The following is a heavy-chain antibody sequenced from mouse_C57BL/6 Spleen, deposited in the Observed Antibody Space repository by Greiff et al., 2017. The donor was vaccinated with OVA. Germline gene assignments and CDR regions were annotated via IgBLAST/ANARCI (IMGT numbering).Heavy chain of an antibody. D-gene: IGHD2-1*01. J-gene: IGHJ3*01. CDR3: ARFYYGNYDWFAY. CDR2: IDPNSGGT. CDR1: GYTFTSYW. Sequence: VKLQQPGAELVKPGASVKLSCKASGYTFTSYWMHWVKQRPGRGLEWIGRIDPNSGGTKYNEKFKSKATLTVDKPSSTAYMQLSSLTSEDSAVYYCARFYYGNYDWFAYWGQGTLVTVSA. V-gene: IGHV1-72*01.